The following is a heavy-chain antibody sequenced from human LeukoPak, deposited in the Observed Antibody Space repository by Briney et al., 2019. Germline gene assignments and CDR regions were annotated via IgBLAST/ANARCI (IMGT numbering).Heavy chain of an antibody. J-gene: IGHJ6*02. CDR2: IIPIFGTA. V-gene: IGHV1-69*13. D-gene: IGHD2-2*01. CDR1: GGTFSSYA. Sequence: ASVKVSCKASGGTFSSYATSWVRQAPGQGLEWMGGIIPIFGTANYAQKFQGRVTITADESTSTAYMELSSLRSEDTAVYYCAVGSSTGYYYGMDVWGQGTTVTVSS. CDR3: AVGSSTGYYYGMDV.